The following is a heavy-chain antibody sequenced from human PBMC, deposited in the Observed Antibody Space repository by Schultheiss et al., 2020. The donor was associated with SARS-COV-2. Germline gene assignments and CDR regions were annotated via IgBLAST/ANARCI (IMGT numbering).Heavy chain of an antibody. D-gene: IGHD6-13*01. Sequence: GGSLRLSCAASGFTFSSYAMHWVRQAPGKGLEWVAVISYDGSNKYYADSVKGRFTISRDNSKNTLYLQMNSLRAEDTAVYYCARDLWYSSSWYFDYWGQGTLVTVSS. CDR1: GFTFSSYA. CDR3: ARDLWYSSSWYFDY. CDR2: ISYDGSNK. V-gene: IGHV3-30-3*01. J-gene: IGHJ4*02.